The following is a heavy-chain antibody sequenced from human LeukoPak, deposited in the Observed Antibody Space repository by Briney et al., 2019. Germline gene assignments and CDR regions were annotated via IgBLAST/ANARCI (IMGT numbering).Heavy chain of an antibody. CDR1: GFTFTTYW. V-gene: IGHV3-53*01. Sequence: GESLRLSCAASGFTFTTYWMSWVRQAPGKGLEWVSFIYSGGNTYYADSVKGRFTISRDNSKNTFHLQMNSLRAEDTAVYYCARRAGDYSHPYDYWGQGTLVTVSS. D-gene: IGHD3-22*01. J-gene: IGHJ4*02. CDR2: IYSGGNT. CDR3: ARRAGDYSHPYDY.